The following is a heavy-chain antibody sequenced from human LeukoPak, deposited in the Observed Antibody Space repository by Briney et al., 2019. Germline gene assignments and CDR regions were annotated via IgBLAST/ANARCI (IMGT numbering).Heavy chain of an antibody. D-gene: IGHD2-15*01. CDR3: ARHRVAYCSGATCYDFDY. J-gene: IGHJ4*02. Sequence: GESLKISCKGSGYSFTSYWIGWVRQMPGKGLECVGIIYPGDSDTRYTPSFQGQVTISADKSPSTAYLQWSSLKASGTAMYYCARHRVAYCSGATCYDFDYWGQGTLVTVSS. V-gene: IGHV5-51*01. CDR1: GYSFTSYW. CDR2: IYPGDSDT.